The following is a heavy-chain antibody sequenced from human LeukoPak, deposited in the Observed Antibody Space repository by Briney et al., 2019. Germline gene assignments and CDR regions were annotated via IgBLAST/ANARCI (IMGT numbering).Heavy chain of an antibody. CDR1: GGTFSSYA. CDR3: ARDSGYCSGGSCYPNWFDP. Sequence: SVKVSCKASGGTFSSYAISWVRQPPGQGLEWMGRIIPILGIANYAQKFQGRVTITADKSASTAYMELSSLRSEDTAVYYCARDSGYCSGGSCYPNWFDPWGQGTLVTVSS. V-gene: IGHV1-69*04. J-gene: IGHJ5*02. CDR2: IIPILGIA. D-gene: IGHD2-15*01.